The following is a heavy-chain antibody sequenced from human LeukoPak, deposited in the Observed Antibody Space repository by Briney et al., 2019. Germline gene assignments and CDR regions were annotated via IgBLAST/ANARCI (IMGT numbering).Heavy chain of an antibody. D-gene: IGHD3-22*01. Sequence: SETLSLTCTVSGGSISSSHYHWGWIRQPPGKGLELIGSIFYSGSTYYNSSLRGRVTMSVDTSKNQFSLRLSSVTAADTAVYYCAREMYYYDSSGYYAQYYFDYWGQGTLVTVSS. J-gene: IGHJ4*02. CDR2: IFYSGST. CDR3: AREMYYYDSSGYYAQYYFDY. CDR1: GGSISSSHYH. V-gene: IGHV4-39*07.